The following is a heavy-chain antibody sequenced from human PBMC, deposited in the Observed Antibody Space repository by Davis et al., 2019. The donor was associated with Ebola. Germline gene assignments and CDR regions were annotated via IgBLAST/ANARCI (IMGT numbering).Heavy chain of an antibody. CDR3: AREGYSSGWHWYFDL. J-gene: IGHJ2*01. Sequence: ASVKVSCKASGYTFTSYAMHWVRQAPGQRLEWMGWINAGNGNTKYSQKFQGRVTITRDTSASTAYMELSSLRSEDTAVYYCAREGYSSGWHWYFDLWGRGTLVTVSS. D-gene: IGHD6-19*01. CDR2: INAGNGNT. CDR1: GYTFTSYA. V-gene: IGHV1-3*01.